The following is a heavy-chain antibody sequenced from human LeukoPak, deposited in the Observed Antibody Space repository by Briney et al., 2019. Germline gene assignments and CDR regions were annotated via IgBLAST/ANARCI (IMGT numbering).Heavy chain of an antibody. CDR2: INPSGGST. CDR1: GYTFTSNY. Sequence: ASVKVSCKAFGYTFTSNYMHWVRQAPGQGPEWMGIINPSGGSTSYAQKFQGRVTMTRDMSTSTVYMELSSLRSEDTAVYYCARGLDRGSGWWQFDYWGQGTLVTVSS. CDR3: ARGLDRGSGWWQFDY. V-gene: IGHV1-46*01. J-gene: IGHJ4*02. D-gene: IGHD6-19*01.